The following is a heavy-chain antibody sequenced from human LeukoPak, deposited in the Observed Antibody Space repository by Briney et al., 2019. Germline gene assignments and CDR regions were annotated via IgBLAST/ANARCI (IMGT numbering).Heavy chain of an antibody. V-gene: IGHV1-46*01. CDR2: ISSGDGTT. D-gene: IGHD2-15*01. Sequence: GASVKVSCKASGYTFTTSYMHWVRQAPGQGLEWMGIISSGDGTTSYAQKFQDRVTMRTDTSASTVYLDLSSLRSEDTAVYYCARTRGYGYVDYWGQGTLVTVSS. J-gene: IGHJ4*02. CDR1: GYTFTTSY. CDR3: ARTRGYGYVDY.